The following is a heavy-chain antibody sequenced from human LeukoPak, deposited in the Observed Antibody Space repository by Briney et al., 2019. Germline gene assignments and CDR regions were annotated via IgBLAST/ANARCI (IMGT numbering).Heavy chain of an antibody. CDR3: ARNRWGSSWPRAAFDI. Sequence: GGSLRLSCAASGFTFSSYGTHWVRQAPGKGLEGVAVIWYDGSNKYYADSVKGRFTISRDNSKNTLYLQMNSLRAEDTAVYYCARNRWGSSWPRAAFDIWGQGTMVTVSS. CDR2: IWYDGSNK. CDR1: GFTFSSYG. V-gene: IGHV3-33*01. J-gene: IGHJ3*02. D-gene: IGHD6-13*01.